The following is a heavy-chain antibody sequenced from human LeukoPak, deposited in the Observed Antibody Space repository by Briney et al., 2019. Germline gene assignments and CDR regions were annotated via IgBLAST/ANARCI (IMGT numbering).Heavy chain of an antibody. CDR1: GFTVSSNY. CDR2: IYSGGST. V-gene: IGHV3-53*01. J-gene: IGHJ4*02. CDR3: ARTSLGAMALGY. Sequence: QPGGSLRLSCAASGFTVSSNYMNWVRQAPGKGLEWVSVIYSGGSTYYADSVKGRFTISRDNSENTLYLQMNSLRAEDTAVYYCARTSLGAMALGYWGQGTLVTVSS. D-gene: IGHD5-18*01.